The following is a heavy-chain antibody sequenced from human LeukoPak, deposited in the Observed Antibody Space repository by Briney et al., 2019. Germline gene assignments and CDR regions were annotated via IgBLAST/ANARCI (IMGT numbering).Heavy chain of an antibody. CDR2: IWYDGSNK. D-gene: IGHD4-17*01. CDR3: ARAGYGDPHFDF. J-gene: IGHJ4*02. CDR1: GFTFSNYG. V-gene: IGHV3-33*01. Sequence: GGSLTLSCAASGFTFSNYGMHWVRQAQGKGLEWVAAIWYDGSNKYYGDSVKGRFTISRDNSKNTLYLQMNSLRAEDTAAYYCARAGYGDPHFDFWGQGTLVTVSS.